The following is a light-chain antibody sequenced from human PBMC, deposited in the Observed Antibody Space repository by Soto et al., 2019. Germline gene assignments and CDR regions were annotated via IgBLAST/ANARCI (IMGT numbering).Light chain of an antibody. J-gene: IGKJ4*01. CDR2: VAS. Sequence: DIQMTQSPSSVSASVGDRVTITCRASQNINSWLAWYQQKPGRAPKILIYVASNLQSGVPLRFIGSQYGTEYTLPLSRLHTEDFASYYCQQSHSFPVTFGGGTKVEIK. V-gene: IGKV1-12*01. CDR3: QQSHSFPVT. CDR1: QNINSW.